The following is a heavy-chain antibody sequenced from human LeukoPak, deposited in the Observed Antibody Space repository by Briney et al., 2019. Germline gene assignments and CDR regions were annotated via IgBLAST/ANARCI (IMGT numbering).Heavy chain of an antibody. V-gene: IGHV4-38-2*01. CDR3: ARPPHCGTTSCYGGGYYLDY. CDR2: MYHSGST. CDR1: GYSISSGYY. D-gene: IGHD2-2*01. Sequence: PSETLSLTCAVSGYSISSGYYWGWIRQPPGQGLEWIGSMYHSGSTYYNPSLKSRVTISLDTSKNQFSLKLSSVTAADTAVYYCARPPHCGTTSCYGGGYYLDYWGQGTLVTVSS. J-gene: IGHJ4*02.